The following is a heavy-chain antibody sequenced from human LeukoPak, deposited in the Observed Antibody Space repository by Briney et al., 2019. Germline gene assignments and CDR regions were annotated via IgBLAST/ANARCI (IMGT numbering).Heavy chain of an antibody. V-gene: IGHV3-23*01. J-gene: IGHJ4*02. Sequence: PGGSLRLSCAASGFTFSSYAMSWVRQAPGKWLEWVSAISGSGGSTYYADSVKGRFTISRDNSKNTLYLQMNSLRAEDTAVYYCAKGTPTPDSSGYYDSLSYWGQGTLVTVSS. D-gene: IGHD3-22*01. CDR1: GFTFSSYA. CDR2: ISGSGGST. CDR3: AKGTPTPDSSGYYDSLSY.